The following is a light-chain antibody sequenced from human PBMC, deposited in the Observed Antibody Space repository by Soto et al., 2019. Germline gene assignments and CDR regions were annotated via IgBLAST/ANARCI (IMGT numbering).Light chain of an antibody. CDR2: DVS. V-gene: IGLV2-14*01. J-gene: IGLJ1*01. CDR1: SSDVGGYNY. CDR3: SSYTSSSTLLDV. Sequence: QSALTQPASVSGSPGQSITISCTGTSSDVGGYNYVSWYQQHPGKAPKLMIYDVSNRPSGVSNRFSVSKSGNTASLTISGLQAEDEADYYCSSYTSSSTLLDVFGTGTKVTVL.